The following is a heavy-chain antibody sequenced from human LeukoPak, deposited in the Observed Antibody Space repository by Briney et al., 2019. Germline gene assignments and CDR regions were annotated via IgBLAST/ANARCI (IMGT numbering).Heavy chain of an antibody. Sequence: PSETLSLTCTVSGGSISSYCWSWIRQPPGKGLEWIGNIYYSGSTYYNPSLKSRVTISVDTSKNHVSLKLSSVTGADAAVFYCASPLGLYSYGQGGWGQGTLVSVSS. CDR3: ASPLGLYSYGQGG. CDR1: GGSISSYC. CDR2: IYYSGST. D-gene: IGHD5-18*01. J-gene: IGHJ4*02. V-gene: IGHV4-59*04.